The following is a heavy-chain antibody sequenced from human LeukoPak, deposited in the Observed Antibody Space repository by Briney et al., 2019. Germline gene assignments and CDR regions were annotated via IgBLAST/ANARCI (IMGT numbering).Heavy chain of an antibody. Sequence: GGSLRLSCAASGFTFSSYSMNWVRQAPGKGLEWVSYISSSSSTIYYADSVKGRFTISRDNAKNSLYLQMNSLRAEDTAVYYCARERDSYGVLSDYWGQGTLVTVSS. CDR3: ARERDSYGVLSDY. V-gene: IGHV3-48*01. CDR1: GFTFSSYS. CDR2: ISSSSSTI. J-gene: IGHJ4*02. D-gene: IGHD5-18*01.